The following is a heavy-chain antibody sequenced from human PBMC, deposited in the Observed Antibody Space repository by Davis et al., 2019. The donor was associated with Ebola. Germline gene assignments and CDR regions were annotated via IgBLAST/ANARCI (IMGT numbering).Heavy chain of an antibody. V-gene: IGHV3-30*18. CDR2: ISYDGSNK. CDR3: AKGVRALDWYFDL. J-gene: IGHJ2*01. CDR1: GFTFSSYG. D-gene: IGHD3-3*01. Sequence: GESLKISCAASGFTFSSYGMHWVRQAPCKGLEWVAVISYDGSNKYYADSVKGRFTISRDNSKNTLYLQMNSLRAEDTAVYYCAKGVRALDWYFDLWGRGTLVTVSS.